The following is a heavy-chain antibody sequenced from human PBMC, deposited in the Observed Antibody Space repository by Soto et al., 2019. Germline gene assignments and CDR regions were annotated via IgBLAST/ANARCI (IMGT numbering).Heavy chain of an antibody. V-gene: IGHV5-51*01. CDR2: IYPGDSQT. CDR3: ARRGWEILRDDAFDI. Sequence: GESRKISCNGSGYSFTSYWIGWVRQMPGKGMEWMGIIYPGDSQTRYSPSVQGQVTIPADKSISTAYLQWSSLKASDIAMYYCARRGWEILRDDAFDIWGQGTMVTVSS. D-gene: IGHD1-26*01. J-gene: IGHJ3*02. CDR1: GYSFTSYW.